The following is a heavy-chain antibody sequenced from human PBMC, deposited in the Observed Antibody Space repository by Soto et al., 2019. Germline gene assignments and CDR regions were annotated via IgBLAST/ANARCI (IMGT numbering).Heavy chain of an antibody. CDR3: AKGHSFVYSYVRDDFDY. J-gene: IGHJ4*02. CDR2: ISGSGGST. Sequence: EVQLLESGGGLAQPGGSLRLSCAASGFTFRSYAMSWVRQAPGKGLEWVSAISGSGGSTYYADSVKGRFTLSRDNSKNTLYLQMNSLRAEDTAVYYWAKGHSFVYSYVRDDFDYWGQGTLVTVSS. D-gene: IGHD5-18*01. CDR1: GFTFRSYA. V-gene: IGHV3-23*01.